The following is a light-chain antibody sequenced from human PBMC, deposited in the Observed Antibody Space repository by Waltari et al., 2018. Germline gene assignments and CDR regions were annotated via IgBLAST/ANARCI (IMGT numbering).Light chain of an antibody. Sequence: IVMTQSPATLSVSPGERATLSCRASQGVSSNLAWYQQKTGQAPRLLIYGASSRATGIPGRFSGSGSGTDFTLTISSLQSEDFAVYYCQQYNSWPPYTFGQGTKLQIK. CDR3: QQYNSWPPYT. CDR2: GAS. J-gene: IGKJ2*01. V-gene: IGKV3-15*01. CDR1: QGVSSN.